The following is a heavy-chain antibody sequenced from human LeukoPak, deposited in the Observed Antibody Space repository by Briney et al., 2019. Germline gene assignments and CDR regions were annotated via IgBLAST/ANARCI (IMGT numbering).Heavy chain of an antibody. CDR3: VRGVGVSRFNYLDS. CDR2: IWYDASNK. J-gene: IGHJ4*02. CDR1: GFTFSSFG. D-gene: IGHD6-13*01. Sequence: AGGSLRLSCAASGFTFSSFGMHWVRQAPGKGLEWVAVIWYDASNKYYADSVKGRFTISRDNSKNTLYLQMNSLRDDDTAVYYCVRGVGVSRFNYLDSWGQGTLVTVSS. V-gene: IGHV3-33*01.